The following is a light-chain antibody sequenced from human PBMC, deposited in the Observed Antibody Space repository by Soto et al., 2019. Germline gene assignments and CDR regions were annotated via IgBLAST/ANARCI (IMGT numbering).Light chain of an antibody. J-gene: IGLJ3*02. CDR1: SSDVGAYNY. CDR3: SSYTRSVTLV. V-gene: IGLV2-14*03. CDR2: DVN. Sequence: QSVLTQPASVSGSPGQSITISCTGTSSDVGAYNYVSWYQHHPDKAPKLIIYDVNNRPSGVSNRFSGSKSGNTASLPVSGLQTADEADYDCSSYTRSVTLVFGGGTKLPVL.